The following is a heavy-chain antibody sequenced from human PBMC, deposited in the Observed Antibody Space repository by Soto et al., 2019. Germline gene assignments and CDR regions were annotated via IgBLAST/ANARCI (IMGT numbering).Heavy chain of an antibody. V-gene: IGHV1-46*01. CDR2: INPSGGST. CDR1: GYTFTSYY. D-gene: IGHD3-22*01. J-gene: IGHJ5*02. CDR3: ARRVSIYNSSGYSWFDP. Sequence: GASVKVSCKTSGYTFTSYYMHWVRQAPGQGLEWMGIINPSGGSTSYAQKFQGRVTMTRDTYTSTVYMGLSSLRSEDTAAYYCARRVSIYNSSGYSWFDPWGQGTLVTVSS.